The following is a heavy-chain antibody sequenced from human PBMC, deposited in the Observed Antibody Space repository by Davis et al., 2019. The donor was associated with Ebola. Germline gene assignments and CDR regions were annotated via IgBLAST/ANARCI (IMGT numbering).Heavy chain of an antibody. D-gene: IGHD2-15*01. CDR2: INHSGST. J-gene: IGHJ5*02. CDR3: ARGRGWLRDSWFDP. Sequence: MPGGSLRLSCVGSGYTFSRDWMTWVRQPPGKGLEWIGEINHSGSTNYNPSLRSRVTISVDTSKNQFSLKLTSVTAADTAVYYCARGRGWLRDSWFDPWGQGTLVTVSS. V-gene: IGHV4-34*01. CDR1: GYTFSRDW.